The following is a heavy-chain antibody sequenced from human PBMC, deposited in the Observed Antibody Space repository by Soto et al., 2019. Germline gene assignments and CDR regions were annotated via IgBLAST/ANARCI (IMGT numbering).Heavy chain of an antibody. J-gene: IGHJ4*02. D-gene: IGHD3-22*01. Sequence: QVQLQESGPGLVKPSQTLSLTCTVSGGSISSGGYYWSWIRQHPGKGLEWIGYIYYTGSTYYNPSLKSRVTTPVDTSKNQFSLKLSSVTAADTAVYYCARADRTLYDSRGHYHYWGQGTLVTVSS. V-gene: IGHV4-31*03. CDR1: GGSISSGGYY. CDR2: IYYTGST. CDR3: ARADRTLYDSRGHYHY.